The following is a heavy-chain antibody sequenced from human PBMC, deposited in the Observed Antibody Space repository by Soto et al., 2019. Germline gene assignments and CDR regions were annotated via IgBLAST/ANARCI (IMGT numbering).Heavy chain of an antibody. Sequence: SETLSLTCTVSGGSISSGGYYWSWIRQHPGKGLEWIGYIYYSGSTYYNPSLKSRVTISVDTSKNQFFLKLSSVTAADTAVYYCARDLSYYDFWSGYNWFDPWGQGTLVTVSS. CDR3: ARDLSYYDFWSGYNWFDP. CDR1: GGSISSGGYY. V-gene: IGHV4-31*03. CDR2: IYYSGST. D-gene: IGHD3-3*01. J-gene: IGHJ5*02.